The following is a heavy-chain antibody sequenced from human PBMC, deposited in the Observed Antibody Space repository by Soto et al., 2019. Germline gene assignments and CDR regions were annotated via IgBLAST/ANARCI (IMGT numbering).Heavy chain of an antibody. CDR2: IYYSGST. J-gene: IGHJ6*02. Sequence: QVQLHESGPGLVKPSETLSLTCTVSGGSISTYYWSWIRQPPGKGLEWIGYIYYSGSTSYNPPLKSRVTISVDTSKNQFSLKLRSVTAADTAVYYCASDRSSGWDQGYGMDVWGQGTTVTVSS. CDR1: GGSISTYY. CDR3: ASDRSSGWDQGYGMDV. D-gene: IGHD6-19*01. V-gene: IGHV4-59*01.